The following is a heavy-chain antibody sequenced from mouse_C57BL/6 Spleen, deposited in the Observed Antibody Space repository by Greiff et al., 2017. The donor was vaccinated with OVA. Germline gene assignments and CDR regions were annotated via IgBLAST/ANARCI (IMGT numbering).Heavy chain of an antibody. CDR3: ARHEAYSNWFAY. Sequence: VKVVESGAELVKPGASVKLSCKASGYTFTEYTIHWVKQRSGQGLEWIGWFYPGSGSIKYNEKFKDKATLTADKSSSTVYMELSRLTSEDSAVYFCARHEAYSNWFAYWGQGTLVTVSA. J-gene: IGHJ3*01. V-gene: IGHV1-62-2*01. D-gene: IGHD2-5*01. CDR1: GYTFTEYT. CDR2: FYPGSGSI.